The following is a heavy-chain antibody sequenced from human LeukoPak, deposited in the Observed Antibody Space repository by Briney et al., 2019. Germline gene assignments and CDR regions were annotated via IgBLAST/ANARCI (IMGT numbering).Heavy chain of an antibody. V-gene: IGHV1-2*02. D-gene: IGHD3-10*01. CDR2: INPNSIGT. J-gene: IGHJ3*02. Sequence: ASVKVSCKASGYTFTGYYMLWVRQAPGQGLEWTGWINPNSIGTNYAQKFQGRVTMTRDTSISTDYMELSRLRSDDTAVYYCARVRGGVIKPDMPFDIWGQGTLVTVSS. CDR1: GYTFTGYY. CDR3: ARVRGGVIKPDMPFDI.